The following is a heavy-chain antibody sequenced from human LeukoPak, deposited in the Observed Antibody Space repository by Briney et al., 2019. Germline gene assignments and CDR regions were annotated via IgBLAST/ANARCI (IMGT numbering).Heavy chain of an antibody. CDR2: IYYSGST. D-gene: IGHD3-16*01. J-gene: IGHJ4*02. V-gene: IGHV4-59*08. CDR1: GGSISSYY. Sequence: PSETLSLTCTVSGGSISSYYWSWIRQPPGKGLEWIGYIYYSGSTNYNPSLKSRVTISVDTSKNQLSLKLSSVTAADTAVYYCDRGFYYFDYWGQGTLVTVSS. CDR3: DRGFYYFDY.